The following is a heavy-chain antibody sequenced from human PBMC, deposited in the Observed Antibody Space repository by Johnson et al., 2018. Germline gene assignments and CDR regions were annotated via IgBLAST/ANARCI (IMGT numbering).Heavy chain of an antibody. D-gene: IGHD1-1*01. CDR1: GFIFSDYA. J-gene: IGHJ4*02. CDR3: AKGGNEGSYFDL. CDR2: IWSDGSNE. Sequence: VQLVESGGGVVQPGRSLRLSCAASGFIFSDYAMHWVRQAPGKGLEWVAIIWSDGSNEYYADFVKGRFTISRDNAKEVVFLQMNNLRAEDTAVYYCAKGGNEGSYFDLWGQGTLVIVYS. V-gene: IGHV3-33*03.